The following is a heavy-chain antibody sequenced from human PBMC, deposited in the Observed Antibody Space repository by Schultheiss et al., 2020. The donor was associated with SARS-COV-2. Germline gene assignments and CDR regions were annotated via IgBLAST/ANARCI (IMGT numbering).Heavy chain of an antibody. CDR2: TRNKANSYAT. V-gene: IGHV3-72*01. J-gene: IGHJ4*02. CDR1: GFTFSDHY. CDR3: AKIPIVVVPAAIEDY. Sequence: GGSLRLSCAASGFTFSDHYMDWVRQAPGKGLEWVGRTRNKANSYATAYAASVKGRFTISRDDSKNTAYLQMNSLRAEDTAVYYCAKIPIVVVPAAIEDYWGQGTLVTVSS. D-gene: IGHD2-2*01.